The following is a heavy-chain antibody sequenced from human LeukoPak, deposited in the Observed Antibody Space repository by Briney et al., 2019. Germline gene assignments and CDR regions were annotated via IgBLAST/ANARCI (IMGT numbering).Heavy chain of an antibody. CDR3: AKEWGTYTGFDY. CDR1: GFTFSRLG. V-gene: IGHV3-30*18. D-gene: IGHD3-16*01. CDR2: ISGDGVHK. Sequence: PGGSLRLSCAASGFTFSRLGMHWVRQAPGKGLEWVAVISGDGVHKFHADSVKDRFTISRDNSKNTLYLQLNSLRPEDTAVYFCAKEWGTYTGFDYWGRGALVTVSS. J-gene: IGHJ4*02.